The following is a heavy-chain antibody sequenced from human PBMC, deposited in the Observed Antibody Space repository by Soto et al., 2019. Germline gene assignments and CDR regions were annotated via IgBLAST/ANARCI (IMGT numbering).Heavy chain of an antibody. D-gene: IGHD1-26*01. CDR2: IYHSGST. CDR1: GGSISSSNW. CDR3: ARGGGYYMPRNRFDP. Sequence: QVQLQESGPGLVKPSGTLSLTCAVSGGSISSSNWWSWVRQPPGKGLEWIGEIYHSGSTNYNPSPQGRVTISVEQSKNQFPLKLSSVTAADTAVYYCARGGGYYMPRNRFDPWGQGTLVTVSS. V-gene: IGHV4-4*02. J-gene: IGHJ5*02.